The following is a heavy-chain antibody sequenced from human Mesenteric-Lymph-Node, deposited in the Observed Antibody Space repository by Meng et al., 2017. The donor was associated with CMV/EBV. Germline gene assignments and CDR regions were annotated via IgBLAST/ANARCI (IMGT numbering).Heavy chain of an antibody. D-gene: IGHD2-15*01. CDR2: INWNGGST. CDR1: GFTFDGYG. V-gene: IGHV3-20*03. J-gene: IGHJ4*02. Sequence: ASGFTFDGYGLGWVRQAPGKGLEWVSGINWNGGSTGYADSVKGRFTISRDNAKNSLYLQMNSLRAEDTALYYCARFGRGHAMSPLDYWGQGTLVTVSS. CDR3: ARFGRGHAMSPLDY.